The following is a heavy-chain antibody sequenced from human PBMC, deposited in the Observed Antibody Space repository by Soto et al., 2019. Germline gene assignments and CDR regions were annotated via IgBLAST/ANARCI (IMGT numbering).Heavy chain of an antibody. D-gene: IGHD5-12*01. V-gene: IGHV4-31*03. CDR2: IYYSGST. Sequence: SETLSLTCTVSGGSISSGGYYWSWIRQHPGKDLEWIGYIYYSGSTYYNPSLKSRVTISVDTSKNQFSLKLSSVTAADTAVYYCARGYSGYGIDYWGQGTLVTVSS. J-gene: IGHJ4*02. CDR1: GGSISSGGYY. CDR3: ARGYSGYGIDY.